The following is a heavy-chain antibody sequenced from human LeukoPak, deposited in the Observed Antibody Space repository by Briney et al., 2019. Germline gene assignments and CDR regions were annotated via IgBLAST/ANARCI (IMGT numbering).Heavy chain of an antibody. CDR3: ARDPYSSGWYPGNWSDP. J-gene: IGHJ5*02. V-gene: IGHV1-69*04. CDR1: GGTFSSYA. CDR2: IIPIFGIA. D-gene: IGHD6-19*01. Sequence: ASVKVSCKASGGTFSSYAISWVRQAPGQGLEWMGRIIPIFGIANYAQKFQGRVTITADKSTSTAYMELSSLRSEDTAVYYCARDPYSSGWYPGNWSDPWGQGTLVTVSS.